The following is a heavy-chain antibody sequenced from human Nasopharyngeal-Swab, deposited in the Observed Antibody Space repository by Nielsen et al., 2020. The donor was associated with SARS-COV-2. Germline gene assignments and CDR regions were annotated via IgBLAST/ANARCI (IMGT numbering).Heavy chain of an antibody. J-gene: IGHJ3*02. CDR2: IYYSGTT. CDR3: ARPGYFGIPAVGYDAFDI. V-gene: IGHV4-59*01. Sequence: SETLSLTCTVSGGSITSYYWSWIRQPPGKGLEWIGFIYYSGTTNYNPSLKSRVTISVDTSQNQFSLKLSSVTAADTAVYYCARPGYFGIPAVGYDAFDIWGQGTMVTVSS. CDR1: GGSITSYY. D-gene: IGHD6-13*01.